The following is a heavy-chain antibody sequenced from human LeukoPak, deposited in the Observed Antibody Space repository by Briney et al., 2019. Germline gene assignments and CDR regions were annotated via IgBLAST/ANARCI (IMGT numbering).Heavy chain of an antibody. D-gene: IGHD3-16*02. CDR3: AKDSVWGSYRPTQIDY. Sequence: GRSLRLSCVASGFTYANYAMNCVRQAPGKGLEWVSSISGSGGSTYYADSVKGRFTISRDNSKNTLYLQMNSLRAEDTAVYYCAKDSVWGSYRPTQIDYWGQGTLVTVSS. J-gene: IGHJ4*02. V-gene: IGHV3-23*01. CDR1: GFTYANYA. CDR2: ISGSGGST.